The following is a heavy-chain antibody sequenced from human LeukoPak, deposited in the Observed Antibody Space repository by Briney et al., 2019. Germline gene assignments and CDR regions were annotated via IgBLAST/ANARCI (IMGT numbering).Heavy chain of an antibody. J-gene: IGHJ3*02. CDR2: ISAYNGNT. CDR3: ARDIAGSSGWTDAFDI. CDR1: GYTFTSYG. D-gene: IGHD6-19*01. Sequence: GASVKVSCKASGYTFTSYGISWVRQAPGQGLEWMGWISAYNGNTNYAQKLQGGVTMTTDTSTSTAYMELRSLRSDDTAVYYCARDIAGSSGWTDAFDIWGQGTMVTVSS. V-gene: IGHV1-18*01.